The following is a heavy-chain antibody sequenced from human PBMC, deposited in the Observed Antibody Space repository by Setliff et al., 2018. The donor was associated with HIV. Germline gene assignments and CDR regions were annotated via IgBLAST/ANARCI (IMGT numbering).Heavy chain of an antibody. CDR3: ATKVYCTNGVCLDAFDI. CDR2: INPNSGGT. J-gene: IGHJ3*02. V-gene: IGHV1-2*06. CDR1: GYTFTDYY. Sequence: ASVKVSCKASGYTFTDYYMHWVRQAPGQGLEWMGRINPNSGGTNYAQKFQGRVTMTRDTSISTAYMELSRLRSDDTAVYYCATKVYCTNGVCLDAFDIWGQGTMVT. D-gene: IGHD2-8*01.